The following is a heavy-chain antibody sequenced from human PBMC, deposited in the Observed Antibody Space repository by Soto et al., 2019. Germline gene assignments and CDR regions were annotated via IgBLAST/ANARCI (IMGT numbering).Heavy chain of an antibody. CDR3: ARASIQFLFGP. J-gene: IGHJ5*02. D-gene: IGHD1-1*01. Sequence: SETLSLTCTVSGDSLSSYENYWTWIRQPPGNDLEWIGYISYTGSTHYTPPVRSRVSISMDTSKHQFSLQLSSVTAADTAVYYCARASIQFLFGPWGQGILVTVSS. V-gene: IGHV4-30-4*01. CDR2: ISYTGST. CDR1: GDSLSSYENY.